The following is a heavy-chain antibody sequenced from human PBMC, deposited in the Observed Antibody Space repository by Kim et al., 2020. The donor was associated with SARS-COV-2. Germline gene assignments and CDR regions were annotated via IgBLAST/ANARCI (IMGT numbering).Heavy chain of an antibody. D-gene: IGHD2-2*01. CDR2: ISSSGSTI. J-gene: IGHJ4*02. CDR3: ARDCSSTSCYLYFDY. CDR1: GFTFSSYE. V-gene: IGHV3-48*03. Sequence: GGSLRLSCAASGFTFSSYEMNWVRQAPGKGLEWVSYISSSGSTIYYADSVKGRFTISRDNAKNSLYLQMNSLRAEDTAVYYCARDCSSTSCYLYFDYWGQGTLVTVSS.